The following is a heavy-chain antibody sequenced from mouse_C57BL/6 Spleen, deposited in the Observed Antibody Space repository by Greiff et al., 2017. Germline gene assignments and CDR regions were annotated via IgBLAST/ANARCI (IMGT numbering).Heavy chain of an antibody. J-gene: IGHJ2*01. CDR3: ARARSPCVLYFDY. CDR2: INPYNGGP. CDR1: GYTFTDYY. V-gene: IGHV1-19*01. Sequence: VQLQQSGPVLVKPGASVKMSCKASGYTFTDYYMNWVKQSHGKSLEWIGVINPYNGGPSYNQKFKGKATLTVDKSSSTAYMELNSLTSEDSAVYYCARARSPCVLYFDYWGQGTTLTVSS.